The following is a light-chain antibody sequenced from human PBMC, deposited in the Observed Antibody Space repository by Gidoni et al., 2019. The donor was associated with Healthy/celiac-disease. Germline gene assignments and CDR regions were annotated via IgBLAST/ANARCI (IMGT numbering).Light chain of an antibody. CDR3: QQYDNLPFT. V-gene: IGKV1-33*01. CDR2: DAS. CDR1: QDISNY. J-gene: IGKJ3*01. Sequence: DIQMTQSPSSLSAPVGDRVTITCQASQDISNYLNWHQQKPGKAPKLLIYDASNLETGVPSRFSGSGSGTDFTFTISSLQPEDIATYYCQQYDNLPFTFXPXTKVDIK.